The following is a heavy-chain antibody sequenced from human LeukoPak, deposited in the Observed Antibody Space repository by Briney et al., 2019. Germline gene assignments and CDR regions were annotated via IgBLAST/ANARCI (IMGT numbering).Heavy chain of an antibody. CDR1: GGTFSSYA. J-gene: IGHJ6*03. D-gene: IGHD4-11*01. Sequence: SVKVSCKASGGTFSSYAISWVRQAPRQGLEWMGGIIPIFGTANYAQKFQGRVTITADESTSTAYMELSSLRSEDTAVYYCARAAVTTYYYYYYMDVWGKGTTVTVSS. V-gene: IGHV1-69*01. CDR2: IIPIFGTA. CDR3: ARAAVTTYYYYYYMDV.